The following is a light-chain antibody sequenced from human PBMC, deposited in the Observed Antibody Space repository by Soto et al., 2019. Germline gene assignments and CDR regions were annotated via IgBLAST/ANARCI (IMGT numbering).Light chain of an antibody. CDR3: HQYNNWWT. Sequence: IVMTKSPATLSVSTGEIATLSFRASQSVSSSLAWYQQKPGQAPRLLIYDASTRATGIPTRFSGSGSGTEFTLTISSLQAEDFAVYYCHQYNNWWTFGQGTKVDIK. V-gene: IGKV3-15*01. CDR1: QSVSSS. CDR2: DAS. J-gene: IGKJ1*01.